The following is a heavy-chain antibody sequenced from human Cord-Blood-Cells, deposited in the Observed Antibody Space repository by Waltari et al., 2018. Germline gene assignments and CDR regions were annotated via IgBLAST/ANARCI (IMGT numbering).Heavy chain of an antibody. J-gene: IGHJ4*02. CDR2: INSDGSST. CDR1: GFPFSSSW. Sequence: EVQLVESGGGLVQPGGSLRLSCAASGFPFSSSWMHWVRQAPGKGLVWVSRINSDGSSTSYADSVKGRFTISRDNAKNTLYLQMNSLRAEDTAVYYCSCGSGSYYGDYWGQGTLVTVSS. CDR3: SCGSGSYYGDY. D-gene: IGHD3-10*01. V-gene: IGHV3-74*01.